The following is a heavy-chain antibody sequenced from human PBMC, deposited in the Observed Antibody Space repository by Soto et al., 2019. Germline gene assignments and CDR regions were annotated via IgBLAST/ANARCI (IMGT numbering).Heavy chain of an antibody. CDR3: ARPGSWPYYYYGLDV. D-gene: IGHD1-26*01. J-gene: IGHJ6*02. CDR1: GYTFTTSG. V-gene: IGHV1-18*01. CDR2: ISTYNGDT. Sequence: QVQLVQSGPEVRKPGASVKVSCEASGYTFTTSGISWVRQVPGQGLEWMGWISTYNGDTNSAQNFQGRVLMTADTSTGTADMELMSLKSDDTAVYYCARPGSWPYYYYGLDVWGQGTIVTVSS.